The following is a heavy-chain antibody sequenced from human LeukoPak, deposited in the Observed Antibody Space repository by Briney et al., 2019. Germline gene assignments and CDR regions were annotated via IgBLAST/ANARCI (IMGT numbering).Heavy chain of an antibody. CDR2: IYYSGST. J-gene: IGHJ4*02. CDR1: GYSISSGYY. V-gene: IGHV4-38-2*02. Sequence: SETLSLTCTVSGYSISSGYYWGWIRQPPGKGLEWIGSIYYSGSTYYNPSLKSRVTISVDTSKNQFSLKLSSVTAADTAVYYCARHARSMVRGVNPDYWGQGTLVTVSS. CDR3: ARHARSMVRGVNPDY. D-gene: IGHD3-10*01.